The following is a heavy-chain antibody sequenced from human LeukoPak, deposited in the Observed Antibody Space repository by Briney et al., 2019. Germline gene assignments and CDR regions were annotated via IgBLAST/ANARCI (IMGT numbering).Heavy chain of an antibody. V-gene: IGHV3-21*01. CDR3: ARGGGRPSSWFDY. Sequence: PGGSLRLSCAASGFTFSSYSMNWVRQAPGKGLEWVSSISSSSSYIYYADSVKGRFTISRDNAKNSLYLQMNSLRAEDTAVYYCARGGGRPSSWFDYWGQGTLVTVSS. CDR1: GFTFSSYS. CDR2: ISSSSSYI. J-gene: IGHJ4*02. D-gene: IGHD6-13*01.